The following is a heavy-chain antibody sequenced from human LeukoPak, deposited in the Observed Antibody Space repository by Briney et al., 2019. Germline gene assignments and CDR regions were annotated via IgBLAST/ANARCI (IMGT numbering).Heavy chain of an antibody. V-gene: IGHV4-39*01. Sequence: SQTLSLTCTVSGGSISSSSYYWGWIRQPPGKGLEWIENIYYTGSTQYNPSLKSRVTMSVDTSKNQFSLKLSSVTAADTAVYFCARLALRLVPEYWGQGTLVAVSS. CDR1: GGSISSSSYY. J-gene: IGHJ4*02. D-gene: IGHD3-10*01. CDR3: ARLALRLVPEY. CDR2: IYYTGST.